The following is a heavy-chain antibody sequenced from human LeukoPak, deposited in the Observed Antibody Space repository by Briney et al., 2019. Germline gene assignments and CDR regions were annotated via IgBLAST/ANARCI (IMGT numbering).Heavy chain of an antibody. J-gene: IGHJ3*02. CDR3: AGSSFTVTTNDAFDI. D-gene: IGHD4-11*01. CDR2: INHSGST. V-gene: IGHV4-34*01. CDR1: GGSFSGYY. Sequence: SSETLSLTCAVYGGSFSGYYWSWIRQPPGKGLEWIGEINHSGSTNYNPSLKSRVTISVDTSKNQFSLKLSSVTAADTAVYYCAGSSFTVTTNDAFDIRGQGTMVTVSS.